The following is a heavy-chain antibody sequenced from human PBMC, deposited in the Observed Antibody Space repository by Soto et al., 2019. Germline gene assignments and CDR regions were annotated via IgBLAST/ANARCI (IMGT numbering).Heavy chain of an antibody. CDR1: GFIFNSYG. CDR2: VWNDGNSK. J-gene: IGHJ3*02. V-gene: IGHV3-33*01. D-gene: IGHD3-10*01. CDR3: VRGGSGATSADLFDT. Sequence: SGGSLRLSCAASGFIFNSYGMHWVRQSPGKGLEWVAVVWNDGNSKYYLDSVKGRFTIYRDNTKNSLYLQMNGLRVEDTAVYYCVRGGSGATSADLFDTWGQGTMVTVSS.